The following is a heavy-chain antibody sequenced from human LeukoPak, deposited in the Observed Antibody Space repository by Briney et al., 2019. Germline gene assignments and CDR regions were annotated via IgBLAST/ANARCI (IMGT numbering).Heavy chain of an antibody. CDR3: ARGLRYFDWLLEAGWFDP. D-gene: IGHD3-9*01. Sequence: SETLSLTCSVSGYSISSGFYWGWIRQPPGKGLEWIGSIFHSGSTYYNPFLKSRVTISVGTSKNHFSLKLSSVTAADTALYYCARGLRYFDWLLEAGWFDPWGQGTLVTVSS. J-gene: IGHJ5*02. V-gene: IGHV4-38-2*02. CDR1: GYSISSGFY. CDR2: IFHSGST.